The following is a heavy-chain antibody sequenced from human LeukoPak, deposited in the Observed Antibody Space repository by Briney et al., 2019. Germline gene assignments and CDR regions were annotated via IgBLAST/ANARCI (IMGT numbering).Heavy chain of an antibody. D-gene: IGHD5-12*01. J-gene: IGHJ4*02. Sequence: ASVKVSCKASGYTFTGYYMHWVRQAPGQGLEWMGWINGNSGDTNYAQNFQDRVTMTRDTSISTVYMELTSLRSDDTAVYYCAKDLRSGWIVAADYWGQGTLVTVSS. V-gene: IGHV1-2*02. CDR1: GYTFTGYY. CDR2: INGNSGDT. CDR3: AKDLRSGWIVAADY.